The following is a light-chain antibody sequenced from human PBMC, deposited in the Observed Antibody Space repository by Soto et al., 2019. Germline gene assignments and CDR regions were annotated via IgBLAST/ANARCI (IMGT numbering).Light chain of an antibody. V-gene: IGKV2-28*01. Sequence: EIVMTQSPLSLPVTPVYPSSISCXSSHSLLHSNGYNYLDWYLQKPGQSPQLLIYLGSNRASGVPDRFSGSGSGTDFTLKISRVEAEDVGVYYCMQALQTLTFGQGTRLE. CDR1: HSLLHSNGYNY. CDR2: LGS. J-gene: IGKJ5*01. CDR3: MQALQTLT.